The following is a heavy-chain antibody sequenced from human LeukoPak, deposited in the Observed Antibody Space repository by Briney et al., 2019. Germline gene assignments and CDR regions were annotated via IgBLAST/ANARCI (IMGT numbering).Heavy chain of an antibody. CDR1: GNYW. D-gene: IGHD2-15*01. CDR2: INSDESWT. J-gene: IGHJ4*02. V-gene: IGHV3-74*01. Sequence: PGGSLRLSCAASGNYWMHWVRQAPGKGLVWVPHINSDESWTSYAGSVKGRFTISKDNAKNTVYLQMNNLRVEDTAVYYCVSFCETYWGRGTLVTVSS. CDR3: VSFCETY.